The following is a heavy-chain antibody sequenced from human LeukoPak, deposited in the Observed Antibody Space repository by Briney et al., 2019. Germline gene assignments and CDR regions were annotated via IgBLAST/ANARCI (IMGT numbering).Heavy chain of an antibody. J-gene: IGHJ5*02. Sequence: GGSLRLSCAASRFTVSSNYMRWVRQAPGNGLDWVSIIYSGGSIYYADSVKGRFTIARDNSKNTLFLQMNSLRAEDTAVYYWARGYCSGSKCYSVWFDPWGQGTLVTVSS. CDR1: RFTVSSNY. V-gene: IGHV3-53*01. CDR2: IYSGGSI. D-gene: IGHD2-15*01. CDR3: ARGYCSGSKCYSVWFDP.